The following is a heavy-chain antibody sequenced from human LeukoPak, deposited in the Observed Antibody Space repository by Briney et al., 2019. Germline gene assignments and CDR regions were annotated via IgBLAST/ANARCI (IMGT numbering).Heavy chain of an antibody. CDR3: AKDYGDYSYYFDY. J-gene: IGHJ4*02. V-gene: IGHV3-30*02. CDR1: GFTFSSYG. Sequence: GRSLRLSCAASGFTFSSYGMHWVRQAPGKGLEWVAFIRYDGTNKHYADSVKGRFTISRDNSKNTLYLQMNSLRTEDTAVYYCAKDYGDYSYYFDYWGQGTLVTVSS. CDR2: IRYDGTNK. D-gene: IGHD4-17*01.